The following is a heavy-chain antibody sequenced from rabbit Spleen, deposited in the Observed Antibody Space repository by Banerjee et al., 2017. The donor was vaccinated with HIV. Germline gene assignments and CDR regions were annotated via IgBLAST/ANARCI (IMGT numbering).Heavy chain of an antibody. CDR1: GFDFSSYG. V-gene: IGHV1S8*01. J-gene: IGHJ4*01. CDR3: VREVAGDADYGPYYLNL. Sequence: QEQLVESGGGLVQPGGSLKLSCKASGFDFSSYGVSWVRQAPGKGLGWIGYIDPIFHITTYASWVNGRFTISSHNAQNTLYLQLNSLTAADTATYFCVREVAGDADYGPYYLNLWGPGTLVTVS. D-gene: IGHD4-1*01. CDR2: IDPIFHIT.